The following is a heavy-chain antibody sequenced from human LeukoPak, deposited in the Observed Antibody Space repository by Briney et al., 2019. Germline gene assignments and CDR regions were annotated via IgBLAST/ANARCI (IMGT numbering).Heavy chain of an antibody. D-gene: IGHD1-1*01. CDR3: ARTGFGFDY. CDR2: IFYNGDT. V-gene: IGHV4-59*11. CDR1: GGSFSSHS. J-gene: IGHJ4*02. Sequence: SETLSLTCTVSGGSFSSHSWSWIRQPPGKGLEWIGYIFYNGDTNYNPSLRGRVTFSVDTSRKQVSLKLTSATAADTAVYYCARTGFGFDYWGQGALVTVSS.